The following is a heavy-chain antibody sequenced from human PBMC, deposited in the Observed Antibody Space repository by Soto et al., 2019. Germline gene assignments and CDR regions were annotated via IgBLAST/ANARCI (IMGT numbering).Heavy chain of an antibody. CDR1: GYTFTAYA. Sequence: QVQLVQSGAEEKKPGASVKVSCKASGYTFTAYAMHWVRQAPGQRLEWMGWINAGNGNTKYSQKFQGRVTITRDTSESTAYMGLSSLRSEDTAVYYCARAVAVPADFDYWGQGTLVTVSS. D-gene: IGHD6-19*01. CDR2: INAGNGNT. V-gene: IGHV1-3*05. J-gene: IGHJ4*02. CDR3: ARAVAVPADFDY.